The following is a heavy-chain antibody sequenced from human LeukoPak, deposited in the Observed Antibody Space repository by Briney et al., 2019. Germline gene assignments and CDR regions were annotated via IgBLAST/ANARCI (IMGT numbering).Heavy chain of an antibody. Sequence: GGSLRLSCAASGFTFSSYDMHWVRQAPGKGLEWVTFISYDGSKTYFTDSVKGRFTISRDYSKNTLFLLMNSLRAEDTAVYYCARQHTSSWFFGFDFWGQGTLVTVSS. J-gene: IGHJ4*02. CDR2: ISYDGSKT. CDR3: ARQHTSSWFFGFDF. D-gene: IGHD6-13*01. CDR1: GFTFSSYD. V-gene: IGHV3-30*03.